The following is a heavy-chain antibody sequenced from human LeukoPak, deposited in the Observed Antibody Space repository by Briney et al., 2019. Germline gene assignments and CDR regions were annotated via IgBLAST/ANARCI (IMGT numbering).Heavy chain of an antibody. D-gene: IGHD3-22*01. CDR3: ASVTYYYDSSGSDAFDI. V-gene: IGHV4-30-4*08. Sequence: PSQTLSLTCTVSGGSISSGDYYWSWIRQPPGKGLEWIGYIYYSGSTYYNPSLKSRVTISVDTSKNQFSLKLSSVTVADTAVYYCASVTYYYDSSGSDAFDIWGQGTMVTVSS. CDR1: GGSISSGDYY. CDR2: IYYSGST. J-gene: IGHJ3*02.